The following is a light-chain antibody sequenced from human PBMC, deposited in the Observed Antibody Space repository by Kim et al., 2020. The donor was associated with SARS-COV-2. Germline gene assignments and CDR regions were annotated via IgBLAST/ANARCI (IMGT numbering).Light chain of an antibody. CDR2: DVS. J-gene: IGLJ1*01. CDR1: SSDVGGYYY. CDR3: CSYAGSYTYV. Sequence: GQSVTISCTGTSSDVGGYYYVSWYQQHPGNAPTLMIYDVSKRPSGVPDRFSGSKSGNTASLTISVLKAEDEADYYCCSYAGSYTYVFGTGTKVTVL. V-gene: IGLV2-11*01.